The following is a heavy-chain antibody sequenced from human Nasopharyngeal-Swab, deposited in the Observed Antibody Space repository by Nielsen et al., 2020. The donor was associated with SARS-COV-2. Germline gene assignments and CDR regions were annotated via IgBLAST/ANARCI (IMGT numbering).Heavy chain of an antibody. CDR1: GFTFSSYS. D-gene: IGHD3-3*01. CDR2: ISSSGSTI. J-gene: IGHJ6*02. Sequence: GESLKISCAASGFTFSSYSMNWVRQAPGKGLEWVSSISSSGSTIYYADSVKGRFTISRDNAKNSLYLQMNSLRAEDTAVYYCARVSWSDYDFWSGYYKSSHYYGMDVWGQGTTVTVS. V-gene: IGHV3-48*04. CDR3: ARVSWSDYDFWSGYYKSSHYYGMDV.